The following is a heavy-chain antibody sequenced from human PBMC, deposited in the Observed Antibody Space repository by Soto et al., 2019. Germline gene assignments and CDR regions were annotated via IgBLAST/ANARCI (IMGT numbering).Heavy chain of an antibody. Sequence: PGGSLRLSCAASGFTFSSYWMSWVRQAPGKGLEWVANIKQDGSEKYYVDSVKGRFTISRDNAKNSLYLQMNSLRAEDTAVYYCARDRITIFGVVLAADAFDIWGQGTMVTVSS. V-gene: IGHV3-7*05. CDR2: IKQDGSEK. CDR3: ARDRITIFGVVLAADAFDI. CDR1: GFTFSSYW. J-gene: IGHJ3*02. D-gene: IGHD3-3*01.